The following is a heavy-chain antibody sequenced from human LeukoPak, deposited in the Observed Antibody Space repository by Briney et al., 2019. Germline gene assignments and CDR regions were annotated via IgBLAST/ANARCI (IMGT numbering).Heavy chain of an antibody. CDR1: GYTFTGYY. J-gene: IGHJ4*02. CDR3: ARDRGYYDSSGYDY. CDR2: INPNSGGT. V-gene: IGHV1-2*06. D-gene: IGHD3-22*01. Sequence: GASVKVSCKASGYTFTGYYMHWVRQAPGQGLEWMGRINPNSGGTNYAQKFQGRVTMTRGTSISTAYMELSRLRSDDTAVYYCARDRGYYDSSGYDYWGQGTLVTVSS.